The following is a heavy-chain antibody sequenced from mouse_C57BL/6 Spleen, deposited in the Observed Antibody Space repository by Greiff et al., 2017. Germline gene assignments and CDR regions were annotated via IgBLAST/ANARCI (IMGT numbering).Heavy chain of an antibody. D-gene: IGHD1-1*01. CDR3: ASYYGSSYAMDY. V-gene: IGHV1-54*01. Sequence: VQLQQSGAELVRPGTSVKVSCKASGYAFTNYLIEWVKQRPGQGLEWIGVINPGSGGTNYNEKFKGKATLTAAKSSSTAYMQLSSLTSEDSAVYFCASYYGSSYAMDYWGQGTSVTVSS. J-gene: IGHJ4*01. CDR2: INPGSGGT. CDR1: GYAFTNYL.